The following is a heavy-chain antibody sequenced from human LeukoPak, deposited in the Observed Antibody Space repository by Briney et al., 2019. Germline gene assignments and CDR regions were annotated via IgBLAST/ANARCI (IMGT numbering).Heavy chain of an antibody. D-gene: IGHD1-26*01. CDR2: ISGSGIST. J-gene: IGHJ4*02. CDR3: AKDQWSFSYFDY. V-gene: IGHV3-23*01. CDR1: GFTFSSYA. Sequence: PPGGSLRLSCAASGFTFSSYAMSWVRQAPGKGLEWVSDISGSGISTYYADSVKGRFTISRDNSKNTLYQQMNSLRAEDTAVYYCAKDQWSFSYFDYWGQGTLVTVSS.